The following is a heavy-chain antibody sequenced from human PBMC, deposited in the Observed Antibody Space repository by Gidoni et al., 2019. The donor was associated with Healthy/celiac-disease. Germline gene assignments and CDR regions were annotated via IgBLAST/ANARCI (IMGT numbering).Heavy chain of an antibody. D-gene: IGHD6-19*01. J-gene: IGHJ4*02. CDR3: ARPKYSSCWFDY. CDR1: GGSFSGYY. Sequence: QVQLQQWGAGLLKPSETLSLTCAVYGGSFSGYYWSWIRQPPGKGLEWIGEINHSGSTNYNPSLKSRVTISVDTSKNQFSLKLSSVTAADTAVYYCARPKYSSCWFDYWGQGTLVTVSS. V-gene: IGHV4-34*01. CDR2: INHSGST.